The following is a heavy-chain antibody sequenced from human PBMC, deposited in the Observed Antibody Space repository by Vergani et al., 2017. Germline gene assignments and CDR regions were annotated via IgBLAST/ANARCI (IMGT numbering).Heavy chain of an antibody. J-gene: IGHJ2*01. D-gene: IGHD4-17*01. CDR1: GFTFSSYA. CDR2: INSDGSST. Sequence: EVQLVESGGGLVQPGGSLRLSCAASGFTFSSYAMSWVRQAPGKGLEWVSRINSDGSSTSYADSVKGRFTISRDNAKNTLYLQMNSLRAEDTAVYYCARGDYGDYGGLWYFDLWGRGTLVTVSS. CDR3: ARGDYGDYGGLWYFDL. V-gene: IGHV3-74*02.